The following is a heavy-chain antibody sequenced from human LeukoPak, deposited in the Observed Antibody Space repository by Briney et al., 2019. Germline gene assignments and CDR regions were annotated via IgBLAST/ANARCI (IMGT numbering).Heavy chain of an antibody. CDR2: IYPGDSDT. Sequence: GESLKISCKGSGYRFGNYWIAWVRQMPGKGLESMGIIYPGDSDTRYSPSFQGQVTFSADKSISTAYLHWSSLKVSDTAMYYCARASRDGYNQNFDYWGQGTLVTVSS. CDR1: GYRFGNYW. J-gene: IGHJ4*02. V-gene: IGHV5-51*01. D-gene: IGHD5-24*01. CDR3: ARASRDGYNQNFDY.